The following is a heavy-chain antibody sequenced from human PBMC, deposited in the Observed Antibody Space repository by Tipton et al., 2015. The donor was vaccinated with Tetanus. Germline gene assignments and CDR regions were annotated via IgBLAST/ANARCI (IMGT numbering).Heavy chain of an antibody. CDR2: VYHTGSA. V-gene: IGHV4-59*02. Sequence: TLSLTCTVSGDSVRNHYWSWIRQPPGKGLEWIGYVYHTGSAFYNPSLKSRVTMSVDTSKKQLCLVVTAVTAADTAVYYCARDPGGDYGYWGQGIRVTVS. CDR3: ARDPGGDYGY. J-gene: IGHJ4*02. D-gene: IGHD4-17*01. CDR1: GDSVRNHY.